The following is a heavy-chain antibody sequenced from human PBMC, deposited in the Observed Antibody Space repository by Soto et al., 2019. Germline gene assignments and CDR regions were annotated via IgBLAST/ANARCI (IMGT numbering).Heavy chain of an antibody. J-gene: IGHJ6*02. CDR3: ARGEGYYDSSGLEYYHGMDV. V-gene: IGHV1-69*01. CDR1: GGTFRSHA. CDR2: FIPIFGTS. D-gene: IGHD3-22*01. Sequence: QVQLEQSGAEVKKPGSSVKVSCTASGGTFRSHAIAWVRQAPGQGLEWMGDFIPIFGTSNYAQKFQGRISITAEESRTTAYMELSTVTDEDTATYYCARGEGYYDSSGLEYYHGMDVWGQGTTLTVSS.